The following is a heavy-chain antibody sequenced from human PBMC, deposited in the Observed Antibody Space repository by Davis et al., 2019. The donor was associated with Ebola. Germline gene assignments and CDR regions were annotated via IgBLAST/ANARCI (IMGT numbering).Heavy chain of an antibody. CDR1: GYTFTSYG. Sequence: AASVKVSCKASGYTFTSYGISWVRQAPGQGLEWMGWISAYNGNTNYAQKFQGWVTMTRDTSISTAYMELSRLRSDDTAVYYCARDAPMKDYYYYGMDVWGQGTTVTVSS. CDR3: ARDAPMKDYYYYGMDV. V-gene: IGHV1-18*01. J-gene: IGHJ6*02. D-gene: IGHD3-22*01. CDR2: ISAYNGNT.